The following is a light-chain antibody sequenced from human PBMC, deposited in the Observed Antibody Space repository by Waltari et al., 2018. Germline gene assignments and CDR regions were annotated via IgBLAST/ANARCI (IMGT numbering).Light chain of an antibody. J-gene: IGKJ1*01. CDR3: QKYDSLPAT. CDR2: HAS. V-gene: IGKV3-20*01. Sequence: VLTQSPGTLSLSPGERATLSCRASRSVIKYLVWYQQTPGRAPRLLIYHASTRATGIPDRFSGSGSGTDFSLTISRLEPDDFAVYYCQKYDSLPATFGQGTRVEIK. CDR1: RSVIKY.